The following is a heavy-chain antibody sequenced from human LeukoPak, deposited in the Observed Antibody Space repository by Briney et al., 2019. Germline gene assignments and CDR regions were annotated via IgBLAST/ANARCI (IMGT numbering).Heavy chain of an antibody. CDR2: ISYDGSNK. V-gene: IGHV3-30*01. J-gene: IGHJ4*02. Sequence: GRSLRLSCAASGFTFSSYAMHWVRQAPGKGLEWVAVISYDGSNKYYADSVKGRFTISRDNSKNTLYLQMNSLRAEDTAVYYCARDRDSSGPGLHFDYWGQGTLVTVSS. CDR1: GFTFSSYA. CDR3: ARDRDSSGPGLHFDY. D-gene: IGHD6-19*01.